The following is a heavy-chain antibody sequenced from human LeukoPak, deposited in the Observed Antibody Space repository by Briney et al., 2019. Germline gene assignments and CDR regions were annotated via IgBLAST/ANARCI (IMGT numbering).Heavy chain of an antibody. CDR2: IIYSGNT. Sequence: PSQTLSLTCTVSGGSISSGGYYWTWIRHHPGRGLEWFGYIIYSGNTNYNASLKSRVTISVDTSKNQFSLKLSSVTAADTAVYYCARRLGGDVNDGFDIWGQGTMVTVSS. V-gene: IGHV4-31*03. CDR3: ARRLGGDVNDGFDI. J-gene: IGHJ3*02. CDR1: GGSISSGGYY. D-gene: IGHD2-21*01.